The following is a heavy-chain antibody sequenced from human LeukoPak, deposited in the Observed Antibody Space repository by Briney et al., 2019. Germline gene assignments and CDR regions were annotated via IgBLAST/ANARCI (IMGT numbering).Heavy chain of an antibody. D-gene: IGHD3-16*02. Sequence: SETLSLTCTVSGGSISSGSYYWSWIRQPAGKGLEWIGRIYTSGSTNYNPSLKSRVTISVDTSKNQFSLKLSSVTAADTAVYYCARGVCDYVWGSYRYRGYYFDYWGQGTLVTVSS. CDR3: ARGVCDYVWGSYRYRGYYFDY. V-gene: IGHV4-61*02. J-gene: IGHJ4*02. CDR1: GGSISSGSYY. CDR2: IYTSGST.